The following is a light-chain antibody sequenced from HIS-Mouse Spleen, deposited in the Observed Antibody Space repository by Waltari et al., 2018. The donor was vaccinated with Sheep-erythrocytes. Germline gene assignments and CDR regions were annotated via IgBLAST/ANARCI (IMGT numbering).Light chain of an antibody. CDR3: QQYNNWPPPYT. J-gene: IGKJ2*01. CDR2: GAT. Sequence: EIVMTQSPATLSVSPGERATLSCRASQGVSSNLAWYQQKPGQAPRLLIYGATPRATGIPARFSGSGSGTEFTLTISSMQSEDFAVYYCQQYNNWPPPYTFGQGTKVDIK. CDR1: QGVSSN. V-gene: IGKV3-15*01.